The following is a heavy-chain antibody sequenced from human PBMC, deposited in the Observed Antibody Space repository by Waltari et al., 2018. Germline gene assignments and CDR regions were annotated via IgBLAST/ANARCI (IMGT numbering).Heavy chain of an antibody. CDR2: IIPIFGTA. Sequence: QVQLVQSGAEVKKPGSSVEGVCKASGGTFSSYAISWVRQAPGQGLEWMGGIIPIFGTANYAQKFQGRVTITADESTSTAYMELSSLRSEDTAVYYCARGGNQDTAMVTSFDYWGQGTLVTGSS. CDR3: ARGGNQDTAMVTSFDY. D-gene: IGHD5-18*01. V-gene: IGHV1-69*01. J-gene: IGHJ4*02. CDR1: GGTFSSYA.